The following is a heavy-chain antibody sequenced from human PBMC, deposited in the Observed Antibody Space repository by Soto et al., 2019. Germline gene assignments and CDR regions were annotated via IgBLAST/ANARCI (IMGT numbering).Heavy chain of an antibody. Sequence: QVQLVQSGAEVKKPGASVKVSCKASGITFSNCYMHWVRQAPGQGLEWMGFINPSGTSTIYAQKVQGRVTMTTDTSTSTVYMELSSLTSEDTALYYCAAPVARSGSYSFDYWGQGTLVTVSS. CDR2: INPSGTST. J-gene: IGHJ4*02. CDR3: AAPVARSGSYSFDY. V-gene: IGHV1-46*01. CDR1: GITFSNCY. D-gene: IGHD1-26*01.